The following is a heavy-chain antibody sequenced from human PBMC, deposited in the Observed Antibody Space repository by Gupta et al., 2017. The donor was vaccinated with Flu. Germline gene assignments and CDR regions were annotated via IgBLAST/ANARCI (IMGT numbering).Heavy chain of an antibody. V-gene: IGHV1-69*01. J-gene: IGHJ4*02. CDR2: IKPVFGPT. CDR1: GVTSSDYP. Sequence: QVQLVQSGAEVKKPGSSVKVSCKTSGVTSSDYPINWVRQAPGEGLEWMGGIKPVFGPTKYAQRFQGRVTITADESTNTAYMELNSLRSDDTAVYYCAGKRGGHGREDTCYSFDYWGQGTLGTVS. D-gene: IGHD2-21*02. CDR3: AGKRGGHGREDTCYSFDY.